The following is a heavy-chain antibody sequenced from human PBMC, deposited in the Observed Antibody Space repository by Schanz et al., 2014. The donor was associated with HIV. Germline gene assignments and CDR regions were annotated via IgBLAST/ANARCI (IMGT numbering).Heavy chain of an antibody. J-gene: IGHJ4*02. Sequence: QVQLVQSGAEVKKPGASVKVSCKAPGYTFSSYYIHWVRQAPGQGLEWMGVINPSGGSTTYTQKFQGRVTMTRDTATSTVYMEMSSLRSEDTAVYYCAGTPMITGAFDHWGQGILVTVS. CDR1: GYTFSSYY. V-gene: IGHV1-46*03. D-gene: IGHD5-18*01. CDR2: INPSGGST. CDR3: AGTPMITGAFDH.